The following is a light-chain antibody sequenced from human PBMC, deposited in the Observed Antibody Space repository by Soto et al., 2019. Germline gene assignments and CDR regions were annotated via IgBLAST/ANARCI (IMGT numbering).Light chain of an antibody. CDR1: SSDVGGYDF. V-gene: IGLV2-11*01. CDR2: DVS. CDR3: CSYAGTYTLV. Sequence: QSVLTQPRSVSGSPGQSVTISCTGSSSDVGGYDFVSWYQQHPGKAPQLMISDVSERPSGVPDRFSGSKSANTASLTISGLQAEDEADYYCCSYAGTYTLVFGGGTKLTVL. J-gene: IGLJ3*02.